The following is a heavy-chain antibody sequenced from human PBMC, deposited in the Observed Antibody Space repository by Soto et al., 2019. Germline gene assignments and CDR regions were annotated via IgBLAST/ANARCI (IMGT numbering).Heavy chain of an antibody. D-gene: IGHD2-15*01. CDR1: GVSISSSY. V-gene: IGHV4-59*01. Sequence: SETLSLTCTVSGVSISSSYWSWIRQSPGTGLEWIGYIYHTGTTNYNPSLKRRVTISLDTAKNQFSLNVNSLTTADTAVYFCARGGNRYRSDASGVCGFDYRGRGSLVT. J-gene: IGHJ4*01. CDR3: ARGGNRYRSDASGVCGFDY. CDR2: IYHTGTT.